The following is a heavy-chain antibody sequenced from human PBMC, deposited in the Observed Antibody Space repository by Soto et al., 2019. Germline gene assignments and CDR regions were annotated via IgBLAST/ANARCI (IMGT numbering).Heavy chain of an antibody. V-gene: IGHV4-59*08. CDR2: IYYSGST. CDR1: GGSISSYY. J-gene: IGHJ4*02. CDR3: ARGGYDFWSGFPPYFDY. D-gene: IGHD3-3*01. Sequence: SETLSLTCTVSGGSISSYYWSWIRQPPGKGLDWIGYIYYSGSTNYNPSLKSRVTISVDTSKNQFSLKLSSVTAADTAVYYCARGGYDFWSGFPPYFDYWGQGTLVTVSS.